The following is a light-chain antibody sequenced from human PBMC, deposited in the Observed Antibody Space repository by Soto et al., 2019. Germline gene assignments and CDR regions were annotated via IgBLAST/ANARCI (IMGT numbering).Light chain of an antibody. Sequence: EIVLTQSPGTLSLSPGERATLSCRASQSVSSSYLAWYQQKPGQAPRLLIYGASTRATGIPDRFSGSGSGTDVTLTINRLEPEDFAVYYCQQYGRSPPYAFGQGTKLEIK. CDR2: GAS. CDR3: QQYGRSPPYA. V-gene: IGKV3-20*01. J-gene: IGKJ2*01. CDR1: QSVSSSY.